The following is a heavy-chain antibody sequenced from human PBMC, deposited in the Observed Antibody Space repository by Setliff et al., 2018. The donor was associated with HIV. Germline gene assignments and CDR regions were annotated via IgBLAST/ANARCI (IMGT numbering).Heavy chain of an antibody. D-gene: IGHD3-10*01. CDR3: ARARGPEGYFDS. V-gene: IGHV4-39*07. J-gene: IGHJ4*02. CDR1: GGSITTTNYY. CDR2: IYYRGST. Sequence: SETLSLTCTVSGGSITTTNYYWGWVRQSPGKGLEWIGVIYYRGSTYYKSSLKSRLTISVDTSKNQFSLKMSSVTAADTAVYYCARARGPEGYFDSWGQGTLVTVSS.